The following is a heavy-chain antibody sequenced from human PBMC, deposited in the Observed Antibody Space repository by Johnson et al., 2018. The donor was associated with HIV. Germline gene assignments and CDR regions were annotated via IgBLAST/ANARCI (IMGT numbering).Heavy chain of an antibody. CDR2: INWNGGST. D-gene: IGHD1-26*01. V-gene: IGHV3-20*04. CDR1: GFTFDDYG. Sequence: EVQLVESGGGVVRPGGSLRLSCAASGFTFDDYGMSWVRQAPGKGLEWVSGINWNGGSTGYADSVKGRFTISRDNAKNSLYLQMNSLRAEDMAVYYCARDRGLWERNGAGAFDIWGQGTMVTVSS. CDR3: ARDRGLWERNGAGAFDI. J-gene: IGHJ3*02.